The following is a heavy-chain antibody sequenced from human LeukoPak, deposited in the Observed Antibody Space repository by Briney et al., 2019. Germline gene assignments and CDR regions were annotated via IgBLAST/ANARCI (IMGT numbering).Heavy chain of an antibody. CDR1: GGFISSYY. CDR3: ARLMSGWYNDY. D-gene: IGHD6-19*01. Sequence: KPSETLSLTCTVSGGFISSYYWSWIRQPPGKGLEWIGYIYYSGSTNYNPSLKSRVTISVDTSKNQFSLNPSSVTAADTAVYYCARLMSGWYNDYWGQGTLVTVSS. CDR2: IYYSGST. J-gene: IGHJ4*02. V-gene: IGHV4-59*01.